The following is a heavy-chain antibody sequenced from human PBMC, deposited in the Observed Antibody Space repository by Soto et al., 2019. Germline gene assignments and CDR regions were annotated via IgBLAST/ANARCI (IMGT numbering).Heavy chain of an antibody. CDR2: ISGSGGST. J-gene: IGHJ6*03. CDR3: AKGGTIVLTLIYYYYMDV. Sequence: GGSLRLSCAASGFTFSSYAMSWVRQAPGKGLEWVSAISGSGGSTYYADSVKGRFTISRDNSKNTLYLQMNSLRAEDTAVYYCAKGGTIVLTLIYYYYMDVWGKGTTVTAP. D-gene: IGHD2-8*01. CDR1: GFTFSSYA. V-gene: IGHV3-23*01.